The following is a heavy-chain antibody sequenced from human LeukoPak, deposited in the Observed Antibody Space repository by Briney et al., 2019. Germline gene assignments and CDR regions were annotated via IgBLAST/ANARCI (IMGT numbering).Heavy chain of an antibody. V-gene: IGHV3-21*01. J-gene: IGHJ6*03. CDR3: AREGRSITIFGVVSPYYYYMDV. CDR2: ISSSSSYI. CDR1: GFTFSSYS. D-gene: IGHD3-3*01. Sequence: KPGGSLRLSCAASGFTFSSYSMNWVRQAPGKGLEWVSSISSSSSYIYYADSVKGRFTISRDNAKNSLYLQMNSLRAEDTAVYYCAREGRSITIFGVVSPYYYYMDVWGKGTTVTVSS.